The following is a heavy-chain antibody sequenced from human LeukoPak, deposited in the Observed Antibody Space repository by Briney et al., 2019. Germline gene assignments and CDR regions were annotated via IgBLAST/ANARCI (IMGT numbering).Heavy chain of an antibody. Sequence: GGSLRLSCAASGFTLSSYAMNWVRQAPGKGLEWVASVSPSSSYIYYADSVKGRFTISRDNAKNSLYLQMHSLKDEDTAVYYCARAPPRYGSGSFHFDFWGQGTLVTVSS. CDR2: VSPSSSYI. V-gene: IGHV3-21*01. CDR3: ARAPPRYGSGSFHFDF. D-gene: IGHD3-10*01. CDR1: GFTLSSYA. J-gene: IGHJ4*02.